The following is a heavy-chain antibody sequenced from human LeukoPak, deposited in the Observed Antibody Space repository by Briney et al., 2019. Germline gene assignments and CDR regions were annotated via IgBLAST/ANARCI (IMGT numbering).Heavy chain of an antibody. Sequence: KASETLSLTCTVSGGSISSSDWWSWVRQPPGKGLEWIGEIYHSGRTNYNPSLKSRVTMSVDKSKNQFSLKLISVTAADTAVYYCAREKGITMIRGVHASWFDPWGQGILVTVSS. V-gene: IGHV4-4*02. CDR2: IYHSGRT. D-gene: IGHD3-10*01. J-gene: IGHJ5*02. CDR3: AREKGITMIRGVHASWFDP. CDR1: GGSISSSDW.